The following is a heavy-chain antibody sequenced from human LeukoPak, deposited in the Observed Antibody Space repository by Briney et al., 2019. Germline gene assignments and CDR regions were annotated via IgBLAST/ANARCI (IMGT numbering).Heavy chain of an antibody. V-gene: IGHV4-39*01. CDR3: ARQLEERGCWFDP. D-gene: IGHD1-1*01. J-gene: IGHJ5*02. CDR2: IYYSGST. CDR1: GGSISSSSYY. Sequence: SETLSLTCTVSGGSISSSSYYWGWIRQPPGKGLEWIGSIYYSGSTYYNPSLKSRVTISVDTSKNQFSLKPSSVTAADTAVYYCARQLEERGCWFDPWGQGTLVTVSS.